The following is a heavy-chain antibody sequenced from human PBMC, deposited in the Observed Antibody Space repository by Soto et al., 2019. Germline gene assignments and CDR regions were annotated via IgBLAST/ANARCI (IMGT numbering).Heavy chain of an antibody. CDR3: ARYSGRYSYNWFDP. J-gene: IGHJ5*02. Sequence: SETLSLTCTVSGGSISGYYWSWIRQPPGKGLEWIGYIYYSGTTNYNPSLKSRVTISVDTSKNQFSLKLSSVTAADTAVYYCARYSGRYSYNWFDPWGQGTLVTVSS. V-gene: IGHV4-59*01. CDR2: IYYSGTT. D-gene: IGHD1-26*01. CDR1: GGSISGYY.